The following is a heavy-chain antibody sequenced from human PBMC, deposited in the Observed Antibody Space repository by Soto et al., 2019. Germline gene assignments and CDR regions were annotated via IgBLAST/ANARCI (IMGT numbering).Heavy chain of an antibody. J-gene: IGHJ5*02. D-gene: IGHD1-1*01. V-gene: IGHV4-4*02. CDR3: ASRKTYNLP. CDR2: IHRSGGP. Sequence: QVQLQESGPGLVKPSGTLSLTCAVSGGSISSCDWWTWVRQPPGKGLEWIGEIHRSGGPSYNSSLXXRXTXXIDKDKNELSLKLNSVPAADTAVYYCASRKTYNLPWGQGTLVTVSS. CDR1: GGSISSCDW.